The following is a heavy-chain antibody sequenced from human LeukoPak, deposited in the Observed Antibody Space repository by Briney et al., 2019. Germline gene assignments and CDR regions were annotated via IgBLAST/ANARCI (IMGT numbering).Heavy chain of an antibody. J-gene: IGHJ3*02. CDR1: GGSISSYY. Sequence: PSETLSLTCTVSGGSISSYYWSWIRQPAGQGLEWIGRIDTSGSTNYNPSLKSRVTMSVDTSKNQYSLKLSSVTAADTAVYYCARDCSSTSCLLGAFDIWGQGTMVTVSS. CDR2: IDTSGST. CDR3: ARDCSSTSCLLGAFDI. D-gene: IGHD2-2*01. V-gene: IGHV4-4*07.